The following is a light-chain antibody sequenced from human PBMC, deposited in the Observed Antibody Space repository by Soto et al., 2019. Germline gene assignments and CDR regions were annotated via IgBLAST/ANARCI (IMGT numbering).Light chain of an antibody. CDR1: QNVFTW. CDR3: QQRVDWLT. Sequence: DIQMTQSPSTLSASVGDRVTITCRASQNVFTWLAWYQHRPGKAPKLLIYDASILESGVPSRFSGSGSGTEFTLTITSLQYDDFATYYCQQRVDWLTFGGGTKLEIK. J-gene: IGKJ4*01. CDR2: DAS. V-gene: IGKV1-5*01.